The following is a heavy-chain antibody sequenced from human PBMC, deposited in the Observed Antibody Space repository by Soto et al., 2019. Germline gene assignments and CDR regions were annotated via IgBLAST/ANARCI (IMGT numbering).Heavy chain of an antibody. CDR1: GFTFSNFF. Sequence: LRLSFAASGFTFSNFFMTWVRQAPGKGLEWVATIKEDGSDKYYVDSVKGRFTISRDNAKNSLYLQMNSLRAEDTAVYYCARTTQSDYWGQGTLVTVSS. J-gene: IGHJ4*02. CDR3: ARTTQSDY. V-gene: IGHV3-7*01. CDR2: IKEDGSDK.